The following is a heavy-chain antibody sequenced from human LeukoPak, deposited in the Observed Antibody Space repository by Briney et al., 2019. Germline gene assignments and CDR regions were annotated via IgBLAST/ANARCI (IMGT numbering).Heavy chain of an antibody. CDR3: ARNPDSSGYPGLDY. Sequence: GGSPRLSCAASGFTFSTYSMNWVRQAPGKGLEWVSSISSSTSYIYYADSVKGRFTISRDNAKNSLYLQMNSLRAEDTAVYYCARNPDSSGYPGLDYWGQGTLVTVSS. CDR2: ISSSTSYI. J-gene: IGHJ4*02. D-gene: IGHD3-22*01. V-gene: IGHV3-21*01. CDR1: GFTFSTYS.